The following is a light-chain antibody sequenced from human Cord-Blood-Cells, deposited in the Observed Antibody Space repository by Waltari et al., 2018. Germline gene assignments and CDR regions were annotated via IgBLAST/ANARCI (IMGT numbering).Light chain of an antibody. J-gene: IGKJ2*01. CDR1: QSISSY. CDR2: AAS. V-gene: IGKV1-39*01. Sequence: DIQMTQSPSSLSASVGDRVTITCRASQSISSYLNWYQQKPGKDPKLLIYAASSLQSGVPSRFSGSGSGTDFTLTISSLQPEDFATYYCQQSYSTLRSYTFGQGTKLEIK. CDR3: QQSYSTLRSYT.